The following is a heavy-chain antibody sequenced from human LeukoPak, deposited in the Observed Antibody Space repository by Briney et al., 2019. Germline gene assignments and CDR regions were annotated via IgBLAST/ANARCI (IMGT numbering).Heavy chain of an antibody. V-gene: IGHV1-8*01. CDR1: GYTFTSYD. CDR3: ARAPAIDNYYYNGMDV. D-gene: IGHD2-2*02. CDR2: MNSNSGNT. Sequence: ASVKFSCKASGYTFTSYDINWVRQATGQGLEWMGWMNSNSGNTGYAQKFQGRVTMTRNTSISTAYMELSSLRPEDTAVYFCARAPAIDNYYYNGMDVWGQGTTVTVSS. J-gene: IGHJ6*02.